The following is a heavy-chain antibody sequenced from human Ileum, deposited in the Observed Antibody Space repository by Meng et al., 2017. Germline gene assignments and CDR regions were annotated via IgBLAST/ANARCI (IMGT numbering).Heavy chain of an antibody. J-gene: IGHJ3*01. CDR2: IYSGGGT. CDR3: ARDRGRFT. Sequence: VWRGEVGGGLVLPGGSLRLSCAVSGFTVSNNYLSWVRQAPGKGLECVSIIYSGGGTHYADSVKGRFTISRHNSKNTLYLQMDSLRPEDTAIYYCARDRGRFTWGQGTMVTVSS. CDR1: GFTVSNNY. D-gene: IGHD3-16*02. V-gene: IGHV3-53*04.